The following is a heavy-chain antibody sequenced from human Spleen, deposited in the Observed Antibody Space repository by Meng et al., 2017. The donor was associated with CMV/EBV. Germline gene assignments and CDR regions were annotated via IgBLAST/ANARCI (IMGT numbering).Heavy chain of an antibody. CDR2: ITWNSGAI. CDR1: GFIFDDYA. D-gene: IGHD1-26*01. V-gene: IGHV3-9*01. J-gene: IGHJ6*02. Sequence: GGSLRLSCAASGFIFDDYAMHWVRQAPGKGLEWVSGITWNSGAIGYADSVKGRFTISRDNAKNTLFLQMNSLRVEDTAVYYCARDLGGRGNLPSAFYPYGMDVWGLGTTVTVSS. CDR3: ARDLGGRGNLPSAFYPYGMDV.